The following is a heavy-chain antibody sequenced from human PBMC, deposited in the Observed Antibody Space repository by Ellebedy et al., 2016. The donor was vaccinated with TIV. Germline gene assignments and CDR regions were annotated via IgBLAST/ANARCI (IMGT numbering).Heavy chain of an antibody. CDR3: ARDPITIFGVVKNY. Sequence: GESLKISCAASGFTVSSNYMSWVRQAPGKGLEWVSVIYSGGSTYYADSVKGRFTISRDNSKNTLYLQMNSLRAEDTAVYYCARDPITIFGVVKNYWGQGTLVTVSS. CDR1: GFTVSSNY. D-gene: IGHD3-3*01. J-gene: IGHJ4*02. V-gene: IGHV3-53*01. CDR2: IYSGGST.